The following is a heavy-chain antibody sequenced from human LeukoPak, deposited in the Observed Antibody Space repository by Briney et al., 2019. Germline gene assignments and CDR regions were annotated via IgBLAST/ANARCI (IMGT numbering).Heavy chain of an antibody. CDR3: ARVASGSYPYYYYGMDV. D-gene: IGHD1-26*01. J-gene: IGHJ6*02. V-gene: IGHV3-64*01. Sequence: GGSLRLSCAASGFTFSSYAMHWVRQAPGKGLEYVSAISSNGGSTYYANSVKGRFTISRDNSKNTLYLQMGSLRAEDMAVYYCARVASGSYPYYYYGMDVWGQGTTATVSS. CDR2: ISSNGGST. CDR1: GFTFSSYA.